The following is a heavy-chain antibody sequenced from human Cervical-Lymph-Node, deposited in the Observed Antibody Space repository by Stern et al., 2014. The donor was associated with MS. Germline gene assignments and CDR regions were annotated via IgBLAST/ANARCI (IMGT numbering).Heavy chain of an antibody. CDR3: ARGGWREHDY. CDR2: IYPNGNA. J-gene: IGHJ4*02. V-gene: IGHV4-61*02. CDR1: GGSISRTSYY. Sequence: QLQLQESGPRLVKPSQTLSLTCGVSGGSISRTSYYWSWIRQPAGKGLEWIGRIYPNGNANYNPSLKSRVTMSVDTSKNQFPLKLTSMTAADTAVYYCARGGWREHDYWGQGTLVTVSS. D-gene: IGHD1-26*01.